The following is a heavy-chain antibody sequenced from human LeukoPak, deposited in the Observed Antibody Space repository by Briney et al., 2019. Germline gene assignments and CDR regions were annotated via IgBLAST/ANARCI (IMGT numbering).Heavy chain of an antibody. D-gene: IGHD2-15*01. CDR2: INHSGST. V-gene: IGHV4-34*01. J-gene: IGHJ5*02. Sequence: SETLSLTCAVYGGSFSGYYWSWIRQPPGKGLEWIREINHSGSTNYNPSLKSRVTISVDTSKIQFSLKLSSVTAADTAVYYCARGGYCSGGSCYYNWFDPWGQGTLVTVSS. CDR1: GGSFSGYY. CDR3: ARGGYCSGGSCYYNWFDP.